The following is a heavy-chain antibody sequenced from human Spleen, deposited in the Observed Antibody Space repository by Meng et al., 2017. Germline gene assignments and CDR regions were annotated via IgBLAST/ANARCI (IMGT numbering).Heavy chain of an antibody. CDR3: AALRRITIFGVVITYFDY. J-gene: IGHJ4*02. CDR1: GNTFTSYD. D-gene: IGHD3-3*01. V-gene: IGHV1-8*01. Sequence: QVQLVQSGAEVKKPGASVKVSCKASGNTFTSYDINWVRQATGQGLEWMGWMNPNSGNTGYAQKFQGRVTMTRNTSISTAYMELSSLRSEDTAVYYCAALRRITIFGVVITYFDYWGQGTLVTVSS. CDR2: MNPNSGNT.